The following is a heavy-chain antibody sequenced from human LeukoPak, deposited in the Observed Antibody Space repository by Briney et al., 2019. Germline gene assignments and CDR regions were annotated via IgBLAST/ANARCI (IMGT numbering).Heavy chain of an antibody. CDR3: ASTSPTTFSNYFDY. J-gene: IGHJ4*02. D-gene: IGHD4-11*01. Sequence: SQTLSLTCTVSGDSISSGNYYWSWMRQHPGKGLVWIRYIYYSGSTYYNPSLKSRVTISLDTAENQFSLKVSSVTAADTAVYYCASTSPTTFSNYFDYWGQGTLVTVSS. V-gene: IGHV4-31*03. CDR2: IYYSGST. CDR1: GDSISSGNYY.